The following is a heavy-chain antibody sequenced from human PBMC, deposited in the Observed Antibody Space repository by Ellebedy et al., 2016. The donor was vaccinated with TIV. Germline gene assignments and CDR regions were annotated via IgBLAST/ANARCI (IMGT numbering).Heavy chain of an antibody. J-gene: IGHJ5*02. Sequence: PGGSLRLSCAITVPNLGLHWVRQVPGKGLEWVAIVTYAGSKKVYADSVKGRFTISRDNAKNMVYLQMSSLRAEDTATYYCAKDYRRYSYDAEGYFEPWGQGNLVIVSS. V-gene: IGHV3-30*18. CDR2: VTYAGSKK. D-gene: IGHD5-18*01. CDR1: TVPNLG. CDR3: AKDYRRYSYDAEGYFEP.